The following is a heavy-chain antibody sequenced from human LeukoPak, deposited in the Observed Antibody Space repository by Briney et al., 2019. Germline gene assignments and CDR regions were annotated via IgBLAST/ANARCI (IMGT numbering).Heavy chain of an antibody. D-gene: IGHD3-22*01. V-gene: IGHV3-7*01. CDR3: ARGPYYYDSSGYYYGGGPGQYTPGYFDY. CDR2: IKQDGSEK. Sequence: GGSLRLSCAASGFTFSSYWMSWVRQAPGKGLEWVANIKQDGSEKYYVDSVKGRFTISRDNAKNTLYLQMNSLRAEDTAVYYCARGPYYYDSSGYYYGGGPGQYTPGYFDYWGQGTLVTVSS. J-gene: IGHJ4*02. CDR1: GFTFSSYW.